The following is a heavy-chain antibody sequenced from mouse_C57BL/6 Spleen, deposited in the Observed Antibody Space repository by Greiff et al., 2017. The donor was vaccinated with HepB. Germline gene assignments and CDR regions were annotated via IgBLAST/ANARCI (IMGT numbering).Heavy chain of an antibody. Sequence: QVQLQQPGAELVKPGASVKMSCKASGYTFTSYWITWVKQRPGQGLEWIGDIYPGSGSTNYNEKFKSKATLTVDTSSSTAYMQLSSLTSEDSAVYYCARDYYCSSWFAYWGQGTLVTVSA. V-gene: IGHV1-55*01. J-gene: IGHJ3*01. CDR3: ARDYYCSSWFAY. CDR2: IYPGSGST. D-gene: IGHD1-1*01. CDR1: GYTFTSYW.